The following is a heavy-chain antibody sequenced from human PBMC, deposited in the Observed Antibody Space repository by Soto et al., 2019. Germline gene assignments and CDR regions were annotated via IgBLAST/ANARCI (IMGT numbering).Heavy chain of an antibody. Sequence: PSETLSLTCTVSGGSTSSYYWSWIRQPPGKGLEWIGYIYYSGSTNYNPSLKSRVTISVDTSKNQFSLKLSSVTAADTAVYYCAKGGWYADHWGQGTLVTVSS. J-gene: IGHJ4*02. CDR1: GGSTSSYY. CDR3: AKGGWYADH. V-gene: IGHV4-59*08. D-gene: IGHD6-19*01. CDR2: IYYSGST.